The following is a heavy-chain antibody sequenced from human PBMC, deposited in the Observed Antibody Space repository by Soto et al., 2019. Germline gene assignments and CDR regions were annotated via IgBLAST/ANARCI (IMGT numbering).Heavy chain of an antibody. CDR1: GFTFSNAW. D-gene: IGHD3-16*01. V-gene: IGHV3-15*07. Sequence: GGSLRLSCAASGFTFSNAWMNWVRQAPGKGLEWVGRIKSKTDGGTTDYAAPVKGRFTISRDDSKNTLYLQMNSLKTEDTAVYYCTTLMQRYYYYYYGMDVWGQGTTVTVSS. CDR2: IKSKTDGGTT. CDR3: TTLMQRYYYYYYGMDV. J-gene: IGHJ6*02.